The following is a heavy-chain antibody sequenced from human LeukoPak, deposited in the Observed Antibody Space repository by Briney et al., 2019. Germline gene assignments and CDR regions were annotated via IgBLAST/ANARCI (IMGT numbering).Heavy chain of an antibody. CDR1: GFTFSSYS. CDR3: ARDFGYGSGSYSESDY. D-gene: IGHD3-10*01. CDR2: ISSSSSYI. Sequence: PGGSLRLSCAASGFTFSSYSMNWVRQAPGKGLEWVSSISSSSSYIYYADSVKGRSTISRDNAKNSLYLQMNSLRAEDTAVYYCARDFGYGSGSYSESDYWGQGTLVTVSS. V-gene: IGHV3-21*01. J-gene: IGHJ4*02.